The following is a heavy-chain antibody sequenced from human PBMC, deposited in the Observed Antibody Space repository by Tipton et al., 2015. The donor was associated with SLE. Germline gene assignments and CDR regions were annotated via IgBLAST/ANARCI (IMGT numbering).Heavy chain of an antibody. J-gene: IGHJ4*02. Sequence: TLSLTCTVSGASITSAYYHWNWIRQPPGKGLEWIGYISDSGNTIDNPSLKSRLTISVDTSKNQFSLKLRSVTAADTAVYYCASILNHAFDYWGQGTLVTVSS. CDR2: ISDSGNT. D-gene: IGHD2-8*01. CDR3: ASILNHAFDY. V-gene: IGHV4-61*01. CDR1: GASITSAYYH.